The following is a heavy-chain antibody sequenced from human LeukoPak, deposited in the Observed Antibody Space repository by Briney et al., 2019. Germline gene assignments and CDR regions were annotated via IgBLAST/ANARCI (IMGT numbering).Heavy chain of an antibody. CDR3: ARDHELYCSGGSCSRMDV. CDR1: GLTFSSYN. D-gene: IGHD2-15*01. V-gene: IGHV3-21*01. Sequence: GGSLRLSCAASGLTFSSYNMNWVRQPPGKGLEWVSSISSSSSYIYYADSVKGRFTISRDNAKKSLYLQMSSLRAEDTAVYYCARDHELYCSGGSCSRMDVWGKGTTVTIS. J-gene: IGHJ6*03. CDR2: ISSSSSYI.